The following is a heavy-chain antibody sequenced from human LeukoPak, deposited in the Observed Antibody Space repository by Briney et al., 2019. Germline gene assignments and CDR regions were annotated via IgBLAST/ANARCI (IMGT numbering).Heavy chain of an antibody. CDR2: INHSGST. D-gene: IGHD2-2*01. Sequence: SETLSLTCAVYGGSFSGYYWSWTRQPPGKGLEWIGEINHSGSTNYNPSLKSRVTISVDTSKNQFSLKLSSVTAADTAGYYCARAWYQLLAYFDYWGQGTLVTVSS. CDR1: GGSFSGYY. J-gene: IGHJ4*02. V-gene: IGHV4-34*01. CDR3: ARAWYQLLAYFDY.